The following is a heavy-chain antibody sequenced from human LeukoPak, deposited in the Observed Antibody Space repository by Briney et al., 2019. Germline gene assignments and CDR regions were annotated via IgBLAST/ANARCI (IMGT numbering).Heavy chain of an antibody. Sequence: SETLFLTCTVSGGSISSSSHYWGWIRQPPGKGLEWIGSIYYSGSTYYNPSLKSRVTISVDTSKNQFSLKLSSVTAADTAVYYCASWMWELLLHAFDIWGQGTMVTVSS. CDR1: GGSISSSSHY. J-gene: IGHJ3*02. D-gene: IGHD1-26*01. V-gene: IGHV4-39*07. CDR3: ASWMWELLLHAFDI. CDR2: IYYSGST.